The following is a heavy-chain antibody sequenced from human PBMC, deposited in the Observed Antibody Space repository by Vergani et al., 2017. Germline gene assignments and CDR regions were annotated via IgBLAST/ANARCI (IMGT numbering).Heavy chain of an antibody. V-gene: IGHV4-59*01. CDR3: AANGSGSYGPLDWFDP. Sequence: QVQLQESGPGLVKPSETLSLTCTVSGGSISSYYWSWIRQPPGQGLEWIGYIYYSGSTNYNPSLKRRVTISVDTSKNQFSLKLSAVTAADTAVYYCAANGSGSYGPLDWFDPWGQGTLVTVSS. D-gene: IGHD3-10*01. CDR1: GGSISSYY. CDR2: IYYSGST. J-gene: IGHJ5*02.